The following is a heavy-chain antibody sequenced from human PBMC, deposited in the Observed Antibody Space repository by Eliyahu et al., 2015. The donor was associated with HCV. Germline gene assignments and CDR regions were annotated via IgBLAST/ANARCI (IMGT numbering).Heavy chain of an antibody. D-gene: IGHD1-26*01. Sequence: QVQLQESGPGLVKPSETLSLTCSVSGGSLTNSFWSWIRQPPGKGLEWIGYIYHRWRPRHHPPLESRVTLSVDTSKNQFSLKLTSVTSADTAVYYCARGGYVKSYDTIDNWGPGTLVTVSS. V-gene: IGHV4-59*01. CDR3: ARGGYVKSYDTIDN. J-gene: IGHJ4*02. CDR2: IYHRWRP. CDR1: GGSLTNSF.